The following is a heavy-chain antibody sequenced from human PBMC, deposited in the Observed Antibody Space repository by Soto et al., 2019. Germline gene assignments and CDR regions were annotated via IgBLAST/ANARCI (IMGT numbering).Heavy chain of an antibody. V-gene: IGHV1-69*13. CDR3: ARAHLYYYDSSGYYSPFDY. D-gene: IGHD3-22*01. J-gene: IGHJ4*02. CDR1: GGTFSSYA. CDR2: IIPIFGTA. Sequence: ASVKVSCKASGGTFSSYAISWVRQAPGQGLEWMGGIIPIFGTANYAQKFQGRVTITADESTSTAYMELSSLRSEDTAVYYCARAHLYYYDSSGYYSPFDYWGQGTLVTVSS.